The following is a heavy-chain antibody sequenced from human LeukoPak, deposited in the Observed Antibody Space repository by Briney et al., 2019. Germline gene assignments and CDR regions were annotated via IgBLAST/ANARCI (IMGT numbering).Heavy chain of an antibody. V-gene: IGHV3-30*18. Sequence: GRSLRLSCAASGFTFSSYGMHWVRQAPGRGLEWVAFISFDGSNKYYTDSVAGRFTLYRDTSKNTLYLQTNSVRAEDTAVYYFAKLYSSSSRGGYFGGRGTLVNVSS. CDR3: AKLYSSSSRGGYF. J-gene: IGHJ4*02. CDR1: GFTFSSYG. D-gene: IGHD6-13*01. CDR2: ISFDGSNK.